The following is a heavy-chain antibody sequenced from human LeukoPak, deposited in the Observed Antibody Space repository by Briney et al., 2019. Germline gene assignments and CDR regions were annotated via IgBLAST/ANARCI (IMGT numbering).Heavy chain of an antibody. CDR3: ARNIVVVPTGTVDYHYYGMDV. D-gene: IGHD2-2*01. CDR2: MNPILDIA. J-gene: IGHJ6*02. CDR1: GGTLSSYT. V-gene: IGHV1-69*02. Sequence: SVKVSCKASGGTLSSYTISGVRQAPGQGLEWMGRMNPILDIANYAQKFQGRVTITADKSTSTAYMEMSSLRSEDTAVYYCARNIVVVPTGTVDYHYYGMDVWGQGTTVTVSS.